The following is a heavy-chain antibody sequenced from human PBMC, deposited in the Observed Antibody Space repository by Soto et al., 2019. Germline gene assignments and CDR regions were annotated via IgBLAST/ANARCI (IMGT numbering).Heavy chain of an antibody. Sequence: SETLSLTCTVSGGSISSSIYYWGWIRQPPGKGLEWIGSIYYSGSTYYNPSLKSRVTISVDTSKNQFSLKLSSVTAADTAVYYCARLRWLHKTFDYWGQGTLVTVS. J-gene: IGHJ4*02. D-gene: IGHD5-12*01. CDR1: GGSISSSIYY. CDR2: IYYSGST. V-gene: IGHV4-39*01. CDR3: ARLRWLHKTFDY.